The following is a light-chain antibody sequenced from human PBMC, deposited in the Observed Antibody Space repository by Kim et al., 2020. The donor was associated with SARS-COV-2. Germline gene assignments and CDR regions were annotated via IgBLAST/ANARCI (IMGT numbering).Light chain of an antibody. CDR1: SPNVGTNY. CDR3: AAWDDSLNGVV. V-gene: IGLV1-44*01. Sequence: GQRVTSSCSGGSPNVGTNYVHWYQQLPGTAPKLLIYKDRQRPSGVPDRFSGSKSGTSASLAISGLQSEDEADYYCAAWDDSLNGVVFGGGTQLTVL. J-gene: IGLJ2*01. CDR2: KDR.